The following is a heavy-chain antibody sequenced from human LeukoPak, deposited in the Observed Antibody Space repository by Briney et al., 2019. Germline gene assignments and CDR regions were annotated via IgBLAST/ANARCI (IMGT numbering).Heavy chain of an antibody. CDR3: ARDRPSIVGAKGAFDI. D-gene: IGHD1-26*01. CDR2: IYHSGST. CDR1: GGSISSGDYY. V-gene: IGHV4-30-4*01. J-gene: IGHJ3*02. Sequence: SETLSLTCTVSGGSISSGDYYWSWIRQPPGKGLEWIGYIYHSGSTYYNPSLKSRVTISVDTSKNQFSLKLSSVTAADTAVYYCARDRPSIVGAKGAFDIWGQGTMVTVSS.